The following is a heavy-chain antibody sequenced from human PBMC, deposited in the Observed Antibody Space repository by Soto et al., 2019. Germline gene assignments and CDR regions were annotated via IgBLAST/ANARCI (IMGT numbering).Heavy chain of an antibody. CDR3: ARLWDYYKSGYNAPWGYGMDV. CDR2: IYHSAIT. D-gene: IGHD3-22*01. V-gene: IGHV4-59*01. Sequence: QVQLQESGPGLVEPAETLSLTCTVSGGSMIRYYWGWIRQSPGKPLEWIGNIYHSAITNDNPSLKSRVTISIDTSKSQFSLKLTSVTAADTATYYCARLWDYYKSGYNAPWGYGMDVWGQGTTVTVSS. J-gene: IGHJ6*02. CDR1: GGSMIRYY.